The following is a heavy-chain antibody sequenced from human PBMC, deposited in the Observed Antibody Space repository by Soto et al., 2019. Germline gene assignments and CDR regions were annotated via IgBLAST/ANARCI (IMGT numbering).Heavy chain of an antibody. D-gene: IGHD6-6*01. CDR3: AREAQDYYFDY. CDR2: VAYSGTT. CDR1: PGSISSSY. J-gene: IGHJ4*02. V-gene: IGHV4-59*01. Sequence: QEQLQESGPGLVKPSETLTLSCTVSPGSISSSYWSWIRQPPGKGLEWIGHVAYSGTTNYNPSLKGRGSISVSSSKRQFSLRLSSVTAADTAVYYCAREAQDYYFDYWGQGILVTVSS.